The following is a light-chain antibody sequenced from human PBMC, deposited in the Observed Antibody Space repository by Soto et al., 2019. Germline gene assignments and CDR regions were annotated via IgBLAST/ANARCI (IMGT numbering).Light chain of an antibody. CDR3: QQYNDWPPYT. J-gene: IGKJ2*01. CDR1: QSVSSK. Sequence: EIVMTQSPATVSVSPGERATLSCRASQSVSSKLAWYQQKPGQPPRLLTFDASARATGVPDRFSGRGSGTEFILTISRLQSEDFAVYYCQQYNDWPPYTFGQGTKVDIK. V-gene: IGKV3-15*01. CDR2: DAS.